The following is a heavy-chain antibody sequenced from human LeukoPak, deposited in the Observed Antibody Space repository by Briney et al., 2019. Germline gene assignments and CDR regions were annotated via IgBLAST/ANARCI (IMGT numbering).Heavy chain of an antibody. CDR3: ARLWGSGWFDY. CDR2: INPSGGST. CDR1: GYTFTSYY. J-gene: IGHJ4*02. D-gene: IGHD6-19*01. V-gene: IGHV1-46*01. Sequence: ASVKVSCKASGYTFTSYYMHWVRQAPGQGLEWIGIINPSGGSTSYAQKFQGRVTMTRDMSTSTVYMELSSLRSEDTAVYYCARLWGSGWFDYWGQGTLVTVSS.